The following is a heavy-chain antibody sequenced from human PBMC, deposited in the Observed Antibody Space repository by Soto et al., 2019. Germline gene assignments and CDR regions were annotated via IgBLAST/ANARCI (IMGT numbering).Heavy chain of an antibody. CDR1: GFTFSSYA. Sequence: PGGSLRLSCAASGFTFSSYAMHWVRQAPGKGLEWVAVVSYDGSNKYYADSVKGRFTISRDNSKNTLYLQMNSLGAEDTAVYYCAEPYYDILTGPLGAFDIWGQGTMVTVSS. J-gene: IGHJ3*02. CDR3: AEPYYDILTGPLGAFDI. D-gene: IGHD3-9*01. V-gene: IGHV3-30-3*01. CDR2: VSYDGSNK.